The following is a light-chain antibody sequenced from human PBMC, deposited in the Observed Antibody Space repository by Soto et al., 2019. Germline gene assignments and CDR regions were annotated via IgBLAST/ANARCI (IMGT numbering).Light chain of an antibody. V-gene: IGKV3D-20*02. CDR2: AAS. Sequence: EIVLTQSPGTLSLSPGERATLSCRASQTVSSSFLAWYQQTPGQAPRLLIYAASSRATGIPDRFSGSGSGTDFTLTISSLEPEDFAVYYCQQRSNWRTFGQGTKVDIK. J-gene: IGKJ1*01. CDR1: QTVSSSF. CDR3: QQRSNWRT.